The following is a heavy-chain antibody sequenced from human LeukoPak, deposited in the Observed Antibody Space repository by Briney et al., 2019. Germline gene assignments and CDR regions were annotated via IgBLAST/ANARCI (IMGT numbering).Heavy chain of an antibody. D-gene: IGHD6-13*01. V-gene: IGHV3-23*01. CDR2: ISPSGGIT. Sequence: GGTLRLSCAASGFTFSSHGMNWVRQAPGKGLEWVSGISPSGGITYYTDSVKGRFTISRDNAKNSLYLQMNSLRAEDTALYYCARVGYGRQQLGNSDYYYYYMDVWGEGTTVTVSS. CDR1: GFTFSSHG. CDR3: ARVGYGRQQLGNSDYYYYYMDV. J-gene: IGHJ6*03.